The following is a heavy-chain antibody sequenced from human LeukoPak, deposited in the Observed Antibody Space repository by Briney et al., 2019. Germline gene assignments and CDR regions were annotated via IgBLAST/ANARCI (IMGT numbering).Heavy chain of an antibody. V-gene: IGHV4-4*07. Sequence: SETLSLTCTVSGGSISSYHWSWIRQPAGKGLEWIGRFYSGGSTDYNPSLKSRVTMSVDTSKSQFSLKLSSVTAADTAVYYCARVYSGYDLPGSLANYYFDYWGQGTLVTVSS. J-gene: IGHJ4*02. CDR2: FYSGGST. CDR3: ARVYSGYDLPGSLANYYFDY. D-gene: IGHD5-12*01. CDR1: GGSISSYH.